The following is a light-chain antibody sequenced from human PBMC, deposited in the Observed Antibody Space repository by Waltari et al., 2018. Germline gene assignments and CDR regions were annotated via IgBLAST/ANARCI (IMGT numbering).Light chain of an antibody. Sequence: DIQMTQSPSSLSASVGDRVTITCRARQSINSYLYWYQQKPEKAPQLLIYAASSLQSGVPSRFSGRGSGTDFTLTITSLQPEDFATYYCQQGHSTPRTFGQGTKVEIK. CDR2: AAS. CDR3: QQGHSTPRT. V-gene: IGKV1-39*01. CDR1: QSINSY. J-gene: IGKJ1*01.